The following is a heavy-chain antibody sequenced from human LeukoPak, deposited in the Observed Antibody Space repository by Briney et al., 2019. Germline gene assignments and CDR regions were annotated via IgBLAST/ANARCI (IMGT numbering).Heavy chain of an antibody. CDR1: GGPFSGYY. Sequence: SETLSLTCAVYGGPFSGYYWSWIRQPPGKGLEWIGEINHSGSTNYNPSLKSRVTISVDTSKNQFSLKLSSVTAADTAVYYCARHPRVAFDIWGQGTMVTVSS. CDR2: INHSGST. CDR3: ARHPRVAFDI. V-gene: IGHV4-34*01. J-gene: IGHJ3*02.